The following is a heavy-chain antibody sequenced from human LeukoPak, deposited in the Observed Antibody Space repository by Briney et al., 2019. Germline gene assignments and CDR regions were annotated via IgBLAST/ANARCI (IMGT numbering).Heavy chain of an antibody. V-gene: IGHV4-59*01. Sequence: SETLSLTCTVSGGSISSYYWSWIRQPPGKGLEWIGYIYYSGSTNYNPSLKSRVTISVDTSKNQFSLKLSSVTAADTAVYYCARGLVAAAEIGHDAFDIWGQGTMVTVSS. J-gene: IGHJ3*02. D-gene: IGHD6-13*01. CDR1: GGSISSYY. CDR3: ARGLVAAAEIGHDAFDI. CDR2: IYYSGST.